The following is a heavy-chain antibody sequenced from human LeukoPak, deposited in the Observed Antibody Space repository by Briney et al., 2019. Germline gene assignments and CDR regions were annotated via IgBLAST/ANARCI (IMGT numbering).Heavy chain of an antibody. Sequence: SETLSLTCTDSGGSISSYYWSWIRQPPGKGLEWIGYIYYSGSTNYNPSLKSRVTISVDTSKNQFSLKLSSVTAADTAVYYCARATTYSIAVAGHPLFYFDYWGQGTLVTVSS. CDR1: GGSISSYY. CDR2: IYYSGST. D-gene: IGHD6-19*01. V-gene: IGHV4-59*01. J-gene: IGHJ4*02. CDR3: ARATTYSIAVAGHPLFYFDY.